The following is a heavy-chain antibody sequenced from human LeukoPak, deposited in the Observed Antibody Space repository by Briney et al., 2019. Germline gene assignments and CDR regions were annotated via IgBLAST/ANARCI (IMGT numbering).Heavy chain of an antibody. CDR3: ARVPTDYYDSSGYYFDY. V-gene: IGHV4-31*03. D-gene: IGHD3-22*01. J-gene: IGHJ4*02. CDR2: IYYSGST. Sequence: NPSQTLSLTCTVSGGPISSGGYYWSWIRQHPGKGLEWIGYIYYSGSTYYNPSLKSRVTISVGTSKNQFSLKLSSVTAADTAVYYCARVPTDYYDSSGYYFDYWGQGTLVTVSS. CDR1: GGPISSGGYY.